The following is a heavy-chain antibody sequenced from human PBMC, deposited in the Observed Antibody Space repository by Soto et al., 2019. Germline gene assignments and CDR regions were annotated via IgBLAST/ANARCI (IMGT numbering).Heavy chain of an antibody. J-gene: IGHJ4*02. CDR2: ISYDGKNI. Sequence: GGSLRLSCAASGFTFSSYAMHWVRQAPGKGLEWVALISYDGKNIFYADSVKGRFTISRDNSKNTLYLQVNSLRVEDTAVYYCARDMEARYYFDSWGQGTLVTVSS. V-gene: IGHV3-30*04. D-gene: IGHD3-10*01. CDR3: ARDMEARYYFDS. CDR1: GFTFSSYA.